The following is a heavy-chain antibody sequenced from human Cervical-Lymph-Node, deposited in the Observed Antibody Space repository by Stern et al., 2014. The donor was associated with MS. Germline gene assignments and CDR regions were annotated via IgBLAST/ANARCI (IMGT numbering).Heavy chain of an antibody. CDR3: AKSLSLQDI. J-gene: IGHJ4*02. Sequence: EVQLVESGGGLVQPGGSLRLSCAASGFSLSNYAMHWVRQAPGKGLEWVSSISSSGSSIYYGASVKGRFPISRDKAKNSLYLQMDGLRDEDTAVYYCAKSLSLQDIWGQGTLVTVSS. V-gene: IGHV3-48*02. CDR1: GFSLSNYA. CDR2: ISSSGSSI.